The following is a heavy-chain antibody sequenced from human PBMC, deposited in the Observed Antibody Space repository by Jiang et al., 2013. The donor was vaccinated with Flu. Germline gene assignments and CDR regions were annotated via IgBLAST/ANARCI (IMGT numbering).Heavy chain of an antibody. CDR1: GGTFRKYA. CDR2: IIPILELA. CDR3: ASKANDDTPLEEVDPVYFYYYGMDV. D-gene: IGHD5-18*01. V-gene: IGHV1-69*01. Sequence: GAEVKKPGSSVRVSCKASGGTFRKYAVSWVRQAPGQGLEWMGGIIPILELAHNAQKFEGRVTITADESMSTVYMELSSLRSDDTAVYYCASKANDDTPLEEVDPVYFYYYGMDVWGHGTTVTVSS. J-gene: IGHJ6*02.